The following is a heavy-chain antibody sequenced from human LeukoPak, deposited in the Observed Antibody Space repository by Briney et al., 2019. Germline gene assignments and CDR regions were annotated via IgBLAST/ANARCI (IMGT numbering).Heavy chain of an antibody. CDR1: GSTFSSYG. CDR2: ISGSGGST. D-gene: IGHD3-10*01. J-gene: IGHJ6*03. V-gene: IGHV3-23*01. CDR3: AKGDFYGSGRDYYYYMDV. Sequence: GGSLRLSCAASGSTFSSYGMSWVRQAPGKGLEWVSSISGSGGSTYYADSVKGRFTISRDNSKNTLYLQMNSLRAEDTAVYNCAKGDFYGSGRDYYYYMDVWGKGTTVTISS.